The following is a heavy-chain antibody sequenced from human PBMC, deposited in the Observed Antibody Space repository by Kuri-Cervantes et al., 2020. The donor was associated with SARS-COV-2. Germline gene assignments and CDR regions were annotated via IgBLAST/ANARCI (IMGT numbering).Heavy chain of an antibody. CDR1: GGSISSYY. J-gene: IGHJ4*02. D-gene: IGHD3-9*01. CDR2: IYTSGST. Sequence: SDTLSLTCTVSGGSISSYYWSWIRQPAGKGLEWIGRIYTSGSTNYNPSLKSRVTISVDTSKNQFSLKLSSVTAADTAVYYCASFIHYDILTGYFYWGQGTLVTVSS. CDR3: ASFIHYDILTGYFY. V-gene: IGHV4-4*07.